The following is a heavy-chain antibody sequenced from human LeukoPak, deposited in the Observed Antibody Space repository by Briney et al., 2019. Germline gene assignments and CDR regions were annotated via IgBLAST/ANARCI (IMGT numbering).Heavy chain of an antibody. CDR3: ATVEQPNPLVYWYFDY. V-gene: IGHV1-24*01. J-gene: IGHJ2*01. CDR1: GSPLSQLS. Sequence: ASVKVSCKVSGSPLSQLSIHWLRQVPRKGLEWMGGFDLEDDEALYAQKFQGRLTMTEDTSTDTAYMELGSLRSEDTAVYYCATVEQPNPLVYWYFDYWGRGTLVTVSA. CDR2: FDLEDDEA. D-gene: IGHD6-13*01.